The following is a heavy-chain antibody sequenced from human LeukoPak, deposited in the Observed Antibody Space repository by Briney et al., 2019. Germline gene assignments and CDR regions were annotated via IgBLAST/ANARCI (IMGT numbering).Heavy chain of an antibody. CDR3: AREARENWATSPPPDY. V-gene: IGHV4-59*12. D-gene: IGHD5-12*01. Sequence: SETLSLTCTVSGGSISSYYWSWIRQPPGKGLEWIGYIYYSGSTNYNPSLKSRVTISVDTSKNQFSLKLSSVTAADTAVYYCAREARENWATSPPPDYWGQGTLVTVSS. CDR1: GGSISSYY. CDR2: IYYSGST. J-gene: IGHJ4*02.